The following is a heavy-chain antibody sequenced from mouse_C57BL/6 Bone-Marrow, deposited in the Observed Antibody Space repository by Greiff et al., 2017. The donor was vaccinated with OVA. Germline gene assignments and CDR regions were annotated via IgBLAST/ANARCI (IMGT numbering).Heavy chain of an antibody. CDR1: GYTFTSYW. CDR3: ARTTDPSYWYFDV. Sequence: VQLQQSGAELAKPGASVKLSCKASGYTFTSYWMHWVKQRPGQGLEWIGYINPSSGYTKYNQKFKDKATLTADKSSSTAYMQLSSLTYEDSAVYYCARTTDPSYWYFDVWGTGTTVTVSS. CDR2: INPSSGYT. J-gene: IGHJ1*03. D-gene: IGHD1-1*01. V-gene: IGHV1-7*01.